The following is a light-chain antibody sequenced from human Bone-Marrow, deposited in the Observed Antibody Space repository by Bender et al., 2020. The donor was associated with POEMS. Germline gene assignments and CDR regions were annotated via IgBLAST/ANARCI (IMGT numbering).Light chain of an antibody. CDR3: VAWDASLNGWV. J-gene: IGLJ3*02. Sequence: QSVLTQPPSVSGAPGQRVIISCTGSSSNIGSNAVNWYQQVPGTAPKLLIHTSNQRPSGVPDRFSGSKSGTSASLAITGLQSDDEAIYFCVAWDASLNGWVFGGGTKLTVL. CDR1: SSNIGSNA. V-gene: IGLV1-44*01. CDR2: TSN.